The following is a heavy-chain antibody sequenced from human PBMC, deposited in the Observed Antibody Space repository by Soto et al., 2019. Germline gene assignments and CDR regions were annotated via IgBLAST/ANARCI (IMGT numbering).Heavy chain of an antibody. CDR1: GGSITSSY. J-gene: IGHJ6*02. CDR2: IYDTGISGYTPST. Sequence: LSLTCTVSGGSITSSYWSWIRRAPGRGLEWIAYIYDTGISGYTPSTSYNPSLKSRVTMSVDTSKSQFSLKLTSVTAADTAVYYCARGEDAFFYYGLDVWGQGITVTVSS. V-gene: IGHV4-59*01. CDR3: ARGEDAFFYYGLDV.